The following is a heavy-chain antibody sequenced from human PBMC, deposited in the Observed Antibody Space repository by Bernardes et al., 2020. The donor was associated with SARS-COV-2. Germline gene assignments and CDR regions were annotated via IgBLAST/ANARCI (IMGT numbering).Heavy chain of an antibody. V-gene: IGHV4-39*01. J-gene: IGHJ4*02. CDR2: IHYRGSA. D-gene: IGHD3-10*01. Sequence: SETLSLTCTVSGGSISSSTHYWGWIRQPLGKGLEWIGSIHYRGSAYYNPSLKSRVTISVDTSKNQFSLRLSSVPAADTAIYYCARLGWMWFGDHWGQGTLVTVSS. CDR3: ARLGWMWFGDH. CDR1: GGSISSSTHY.